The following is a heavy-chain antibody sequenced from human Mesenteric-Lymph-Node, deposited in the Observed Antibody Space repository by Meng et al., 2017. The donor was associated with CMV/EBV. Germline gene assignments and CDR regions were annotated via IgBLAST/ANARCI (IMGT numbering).Heavy chain of an antibody. J-gene: IGHJ6*02. CDR3: ARESEDERLSPLCMDV. Sequence: ASVKVSCKASGYTFTSYGISWVRQAPGQGLEWMGWISAYNGNTNYAQKLQGRVTMTTDTSTSTAYMELRSLRSDDTAVYYCARESEDERLSPLCMDVWGQGTTVTVSS. V-gene: IGHV1-18*01. CDR1: GYTFTSYG. CDR2: ISAYNGNT. D-gene: IGHD3-3*01.